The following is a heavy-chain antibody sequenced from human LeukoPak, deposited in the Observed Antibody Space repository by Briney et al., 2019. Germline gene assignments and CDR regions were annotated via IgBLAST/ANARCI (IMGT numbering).Heavy chain of an antibody. CDR1: GGSISSGGYY. J-gene: IGHJ4*02. CDR2: IYHSGST. CDR3: ARSYCSSTSCSDGDY. Sequence: SETLSLTCTVSGGSISSGGYYWSWIRQPPGKGLEWIGYIYHSGSTYYNPSLKSRVTISVDRSKNQFSLKMKSVTAADAAVYYCARSYCSSTSCSDGDYWGQGTLVTVSS. V-gene: IGHV4-30-2*01. D-gene: IGHD2-2*01.